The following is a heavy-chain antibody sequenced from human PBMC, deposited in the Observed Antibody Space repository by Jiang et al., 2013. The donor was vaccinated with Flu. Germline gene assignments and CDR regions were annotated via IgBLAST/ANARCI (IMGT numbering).Heavy chain of an antibody. D-gene: IGHD3-3*01. CDR1: GDSVSSNSAA. CDR2: TYYRSKWYN. Sequence: SGDSVSSNSAAWNWIRQSPSRGLEWLGRTYYRSKWYNDYAVSVKSRITINPDTSKNQFSLQLNSVTPEDTAVYYCARGTGELRFLEWLSPPSYYFDYWGQGTLVTVSS. CDR3: ARGTGELRFLEWLSPPSYYFDY. J-gene: IGHJ4*02. V-gene: IGHV6-1*01.